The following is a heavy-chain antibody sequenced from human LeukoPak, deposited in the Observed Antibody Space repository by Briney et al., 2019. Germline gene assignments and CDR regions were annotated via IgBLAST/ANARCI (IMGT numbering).Heavy chain of an antibody. CDR3: ARKIAQGLLSRYFLSGMDV. V-gene: IGHV4-4*07. J-gene: IGHJ6*02. Sequence: PSETLSLTCTVSGGSISSYYWSWIRQPAGKGLEWIGRIYTSGSTNYNPSLKSRVTMSVDTSKNQFSLKLSSVTAADTAVYYCARKIAQGLLSRYFLSGMDVWGQGTTVSVSS. D-gene: IGHD3-9*01. CDR1: GGSISSYY. CDR2: IYTSGST.